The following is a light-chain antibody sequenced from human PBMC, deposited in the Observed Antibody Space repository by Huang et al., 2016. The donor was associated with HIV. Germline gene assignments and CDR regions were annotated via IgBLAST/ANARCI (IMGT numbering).Light chain of an antibody. CDR1: QDIRNY. Sequence: IQMTQSPASLSASVGDRVTISCQASQDIRNYLNWYQQKPGKAPTLLIYGASNLAAGVPSRCSGNGSGTDFSLTISSLQSEDIATYYCQQYDNLYTFGQGTKLEIK. J-gene: IGKJ2*01. V-gene: IGKV1-33*01. CDR2: GAS. CDR3: QQYDNLYT.